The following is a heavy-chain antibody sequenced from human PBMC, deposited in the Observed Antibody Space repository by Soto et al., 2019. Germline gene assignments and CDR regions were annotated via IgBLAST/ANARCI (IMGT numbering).Heavy chain of an antibody. D-gene: IGHD2-15*01. CDR2: ISWNSGSI. CDR1: GFTFDDYA. Sequence: SLRLSCAASGFTFDDYAMHWVRQAPGKGLEWVSGISWNSGSIGYADSVKGRFTISRDNAKNSLYLQMNSLRAEDTALYYCVTGYSPDNPEGRNAWGNGPSVTV. CDR3: VTGYSPDNPEGRNA. J-gene: IGHJ6*04. V-gene: IGHV3-9*01.